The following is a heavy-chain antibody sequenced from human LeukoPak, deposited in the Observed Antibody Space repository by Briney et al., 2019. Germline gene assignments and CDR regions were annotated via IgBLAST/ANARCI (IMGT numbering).Heavy chain of an antibody. J-gene: IGHJ4*02. CDR1: GGSISSSSYY. V-gene: IGHV4-39*01. CDR3: ARTGPGTKQQNFDY. CDR2: IYYSGST. Sequence: MASETLSLTCTVSGGSISSSSYYWGWIRQPPGKGLAWIGSIYYSGSTYYNPSLKSRVTISVDTSKNQFSLKLSSVTAADTAVYYCARTGPGTKQQNFDYWGQGTLVTVSS. D-gene: IGHD1-14*01.